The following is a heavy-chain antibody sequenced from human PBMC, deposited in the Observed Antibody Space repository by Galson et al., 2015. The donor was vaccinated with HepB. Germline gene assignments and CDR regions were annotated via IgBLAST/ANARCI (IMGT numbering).Heavy chain of an antibody. CDR1: GFTFSSYS. D-gene: IGHD3-16*01. CDR3: ARDGDHDYVWGSSPSLDY. V-gene: IGHV3-48*01. J-gene: IGHJ4*02. CDR2: ISSSSSTI. Sequence: SLRLSCAASGFTFSSYSMNWVRQAPGKGLEWVSYISSSSSTIYYADSVKGRFTISRDNAKNSLYLQMNSLRAEDTAVYYCARDGDHDYVWGSSPSLDYWGQGTLVTVSS.